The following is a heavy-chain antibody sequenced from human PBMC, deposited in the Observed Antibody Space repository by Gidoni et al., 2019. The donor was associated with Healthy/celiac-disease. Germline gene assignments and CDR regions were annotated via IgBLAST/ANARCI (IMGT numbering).Heavy chain of an antibody. Sequence: QVQLVESGGGVVQPGRSLRLSCAASGFPFSSYGMHWVRQAPGKGLEWVAVIWYDGSNKYYADSVKGRFTISRDNSKNTLYLQMNSLRAEDTAVYYCASSGTAMVTDYYYGMDVWGQGTTVTVSS. CDR1: GFPFSSYG. D-gene: IGHD5-18*01. J-gene: IGHJ6*02. CDR2: IWYDGSNK. CDR3: ASSGTAMVTDYYYGMDV. V-gene: IGHV3-33*01.